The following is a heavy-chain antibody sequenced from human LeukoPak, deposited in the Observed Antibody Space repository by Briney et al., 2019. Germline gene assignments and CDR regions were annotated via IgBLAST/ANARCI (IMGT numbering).Heavy chain of an antibody. V-gene: IGHV1-2*02. J-gene: IGHJ5*02. D-gene: IGHD2-15*01. CDR1: GYTFTGYY. CDR2: INPNSGGT. CDR3: ARGLTGDIVVVVAATGRNWFDP. Sequence: ASVKVSCKASGYTFTGYYMHWVRQAPGQGLEWMGWINPNSGGTNYAQKFQGRVTMTRDTSISTAYMELRRLRSDHTAVYYCARGLTGDIVVVVAATGRNWFDPWGQGTLVTVSS.